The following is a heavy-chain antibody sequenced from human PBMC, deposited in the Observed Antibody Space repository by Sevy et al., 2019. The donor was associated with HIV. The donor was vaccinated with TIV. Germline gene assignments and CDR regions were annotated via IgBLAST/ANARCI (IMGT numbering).Heavy chain of an antibody. Sequence: GGSLRLSCAASGFTFTDYWMSWVRQTPGKGLEWVATIKQDEGGKYYVDSVKGGFAISTDNDKNSVSLQMNGMRVEDAALYYCAREDGGLNWRSYYFDYWGQGTLVTVSS. CDR2: IKQDEGGK. V-gene: IGHV3-7*01. CDR3: AREDGGLNWRSYYFDY. CDR1: GFTFTDYW. J-gene: IGHJ4*02. D-gene: IGHD2-15*01.